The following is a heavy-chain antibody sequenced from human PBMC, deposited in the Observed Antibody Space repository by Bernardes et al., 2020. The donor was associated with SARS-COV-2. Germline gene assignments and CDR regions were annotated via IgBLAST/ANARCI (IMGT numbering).Heavy chain of an antibody. Sequence: SQTLSLTCAISGDSVSSKHAAWNWIRQSPSRGLEWLGRTYYRSRWHYDYAMSLRSRININSDTSQNQFSLQLNSVTPEDTAVYFCSRDLGRGWDYWGQGILVTVSS. J-gene: IGHJ4*02. CDR1: GDSVSSKHAA. V-gene: IGHV6-1*01. CDR3: SRDLGRGWDY. CDR2: TYYRSRWHY. D-gene: IGHD2-15*01.